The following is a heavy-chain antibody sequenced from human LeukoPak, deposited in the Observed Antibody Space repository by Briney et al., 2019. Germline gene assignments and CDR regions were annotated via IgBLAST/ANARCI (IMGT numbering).Heavy chain of an antibody. J-gene: IGHJ4*02. CDR2: IYYSGST. D-gene: IGHD4-17*01. CDR1: GGSISSYY. Sequence: SETLSLTCTVSGGSISSYYWSWVRQPPGKGLERVGYIYYSGSTNYNPSLKSRVTISVDTSKNQFSLKLTSVTAADTAAYYCVRYDFRYDFGDYGDYWGQGTLVTVSS. V-gene: IGHV4-59*08. CDR3: VRYDFRYDFGDYGDY.